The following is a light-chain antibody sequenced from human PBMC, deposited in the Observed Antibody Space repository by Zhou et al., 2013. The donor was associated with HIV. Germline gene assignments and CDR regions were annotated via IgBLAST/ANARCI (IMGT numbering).Light chain of an antibody. J-gene: IGKJ3*01. CDR1: QSISNW. V-gene: IGKV1-5*03. Sequence: DIQMTQSPSTLSASIGDRVTITCRASQSISNWLAWYQQRPGKAPKLLIYKASTLESGVPSRFSGSGSGTDFTLXIHSLQPDDFATYYCQQYNGYITFGPGTKVEI. CDR2: KAS. CDR3: QQYNGYIT.